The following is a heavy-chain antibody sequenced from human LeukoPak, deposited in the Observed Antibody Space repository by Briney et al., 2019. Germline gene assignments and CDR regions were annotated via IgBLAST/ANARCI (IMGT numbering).Heavy chain of an antibody. Sequence: GASVKVSCKASEYTFTSYYIQWVRQAPGQGLGWMGMINPSGGSTSYAQKFQGRVTMTRDTSTSTVYLDLSSLRFEDTAVYYCARDQYCSGGGCHYGMDVWGQGTTVTVSS. V-gene: IGHV1-46*01. CDR1: EYTFTSYY. J-gene: IGHJ6*02. CDR3: ARDQYCSGGGCHYGMDV. CDR2: INPSGGST. D-gene: IGHD2-15*01.